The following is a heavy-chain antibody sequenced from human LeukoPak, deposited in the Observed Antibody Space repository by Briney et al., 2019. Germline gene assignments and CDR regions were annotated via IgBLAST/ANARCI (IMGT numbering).Heavy chain of an antibody. CDR3: ARDYDSSGWNEYYYYMDV. D-gene: IGHD3-22*01. CDR2: IYYSGST. V-gene: IGHV4-39*02. CDR1: GGSISSSSYY. J-gene: IGHJ6*03. Sequence: SETLSLTCTVSGGSISSSSYYWGWIRQPPGKGLEWIGSIYYSGSTYYNPSLKSRVTISADTSKNQFSLKLSSVTAADTAVYYCARDYDSSGWNEYYYYMDVWGKGTTVTVSS.